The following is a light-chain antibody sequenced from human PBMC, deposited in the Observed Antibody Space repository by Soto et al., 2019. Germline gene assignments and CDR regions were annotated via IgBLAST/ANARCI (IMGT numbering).Light chain of an antibody. CDR2: EVS. V-gene: IGLV2-8*01. CDR3: SSFAGNSKLV. CDR1: SSDVGGYNH. Sequence: QSALTQPPSASGSPGQSVTISCTGTSSDVGGYNHVSWYQQHPGKAPKLMISEVSKRPSGVPDRFSGSKSGNTASLTVSGLQAEDEADYYCSSFAGNSKLVFGGGTKLTVL. J-gene: IGLJ2*01.